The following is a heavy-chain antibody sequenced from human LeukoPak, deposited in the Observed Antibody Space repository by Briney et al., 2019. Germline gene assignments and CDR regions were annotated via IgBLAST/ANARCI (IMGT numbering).Heavy chain of an antibody. CDR2: IYSGGST. Sequence: GGSLRLSCAASGFTVSSNYMSWVRQAPGKGLEWVSVIYSGGSTYYADSVKGRFTISRDNSKNTLYLQMNSLRAEDTAVYYCARGVKPTSFDYWGQGTLVTVSS. J-gene: IGHJ4*02. CDR1: GFTVSSNY. V-gene: IGHV3-66*01. CDR3: ARGVKPTSFDY. D-gene: IGHD3-10*01.